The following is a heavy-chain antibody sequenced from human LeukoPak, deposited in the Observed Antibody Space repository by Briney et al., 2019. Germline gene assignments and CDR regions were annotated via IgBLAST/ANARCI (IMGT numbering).Heavy chain of an antibody. J-gene: IGHJ1*01. D-gene: IGHD2-2*01. V-gene: IGHV1-18*01. Sequence: ASVKVSCKASGYTFTSYDINWVRQATGQGLEWMGWISAYNGNTNFAQKLQGRVTMTTDTSTSTAYMELRSLRSDDTAVYYCARALFQDGTQLMPQGTDYFQHWGQGTLVTVSS. CDR2: ISAYNGNT. CDR3: ARALFQDGTQLMPQGTDYFQH. CDR1: GYTFTSYD.